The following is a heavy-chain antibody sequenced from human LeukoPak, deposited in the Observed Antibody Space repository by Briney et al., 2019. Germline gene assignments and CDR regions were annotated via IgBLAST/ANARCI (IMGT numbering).Heavy chain of an antibody. V-gene: IGHV3-53*04. CDR2: IYSGGST. CDR1: GFTFSSYA. Sequence: GGSLRLSCAASGFTFSSYAMSWVRQAPGKGLEWVSVIYSGGSTYYADSVKGRFTISRHNSKNTLYLQMNSLRAEDTAVYYCARVRRPYGDLPDYWGQGTLVTVSS. J-gene: IGHJ4*02. CDR3: ARVRRPYGDLPDY. D-gene: IGHD4-17*01.